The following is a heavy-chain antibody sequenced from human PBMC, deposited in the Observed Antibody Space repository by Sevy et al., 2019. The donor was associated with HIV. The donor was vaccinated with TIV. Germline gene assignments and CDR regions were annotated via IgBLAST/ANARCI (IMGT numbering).Heavy chain of an antibody. J-gene: IGHJ5*02. CDR1: GFTFSSYG. D-gene: IGHD3-10*01. CDR3: ARDLEWSWFGELWSRQGFDP. V-gene: IGHV3-33*01. CDR2: IWYDGSNK. Sequence: SLRLSCAASGFTFSSYGMHWVRQAPGKGLEWVAVIWYDGSNKYYAASVKGRFTISRDNSKNTLYLQMNSLRAEDTAVYYCARDLEWSWFGELWSRQGFDPWGQGTLVTVSS.